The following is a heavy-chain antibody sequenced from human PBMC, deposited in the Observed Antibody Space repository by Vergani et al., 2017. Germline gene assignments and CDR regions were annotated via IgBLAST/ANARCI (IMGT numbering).Heavy chain of an antibody. CDR3: ARGGYCSSTSCYGYNWFDP. CDR2: ISSSSSYI. Sequence: EVQLVESGGGLVKPGGSLRLSCAASGFTFSSYSMNWVRQAQGKGLEWVSSISSSSSYIYYADSVKGRFTISRDNAKNSLYLQMHSLRAEDTAVYYCARGGYCSSTSCYGYNWFDPWGQGTLVNGSS. CDR1: GFTFSSYS. D-gene: IGHD2-2*01. V-gene: IGHV3-21*01. J-gene: IGHJ5*02.